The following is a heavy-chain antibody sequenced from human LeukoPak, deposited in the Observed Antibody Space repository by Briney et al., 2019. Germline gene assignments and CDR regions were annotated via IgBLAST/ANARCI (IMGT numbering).Heavy chain of an antibody. Sequence: PGGSLRPSCAASGFTFSSYEMNWVSQAPGKGLEWVSSISSSSVYIYYADSVKGRFTISRDNAKNSLYLQMASLRAEDTAVYYCARDVGKAYFDYWGQGTLVTVSS. V-gene: IGHV3-21*01. CDR1: GFTFSSYE. D-gene: IGHD2-15*01. CDR3: ARDVGKAYFDY. J-gene: IGHJ4*02. CDR2: ISSSSVYI.